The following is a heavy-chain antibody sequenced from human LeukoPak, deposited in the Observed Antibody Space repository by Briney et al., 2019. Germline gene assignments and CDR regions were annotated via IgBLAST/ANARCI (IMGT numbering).Heavy chain of an antibody. CDR3: ATLYDFWSGYPVNWFAP. V-gene: IGHV4-34*01. CDR2: INHSGST. J-gene: IGHJ5*02. CDR1: GGSLSGYY. Sequence: SETLSLTCAVYGGSLSGYYWSWIRQPPGKGLEWIGGINHSGSTNYNPSLKSRVTISVDTSKNQFSLKLSSVTAADTAVYYCATLYDFWSGYPVNWFAPWGQGTLVTVSS. D-gene: IGHD3-3*01.